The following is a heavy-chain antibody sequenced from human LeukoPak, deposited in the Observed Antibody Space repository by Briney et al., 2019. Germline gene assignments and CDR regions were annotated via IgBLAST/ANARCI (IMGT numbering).Heavy chain of an antibody. D-gene: IGHD1-26*01. Sequence: PSETLSLTCAVYGGSFSGYYWSWIRQPPGKGLEWIGEINHSGSTYYNPSLKSRVTISVDTSKNQFSLKLSSVTAADTAVYYCARALGPNDYWGQGTLVTVSS. V-gene: IGHV4-34*01. CDR3: ARALGPNDY. CDR2: INHSGST. CDR1: GGSFSGYY. J-gene: IGHJ4*02.